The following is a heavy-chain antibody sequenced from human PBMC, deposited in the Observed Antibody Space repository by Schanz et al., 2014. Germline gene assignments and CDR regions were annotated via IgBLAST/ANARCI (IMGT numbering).Heavy chain of an antibody. CDR3: ARVLRGVLPATLGDAFDI. Sequence: DVQLVESGGGLVQCGGSLRLSCAASGFTFSTSPLPFFLPSPGKGLEWVSSISSSSTYIYYTDSLKGRFTISRDNAKNSLYLQMNSLRAEDTAMYYCARVLRGVLPATLGDAFDIWGQGTMVTISS. J-gene: IGHJ3*02. V-gene: IGHV3-21*02. CDR1: GFTFSTSP. CDR2: ISSSSTYI. D-gene: IGHD2-15*01.